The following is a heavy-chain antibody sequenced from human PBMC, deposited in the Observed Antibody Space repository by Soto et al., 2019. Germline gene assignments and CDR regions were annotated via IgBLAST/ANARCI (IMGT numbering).Heavy chain of an antibody. CDR2: IYYSGST. V-gene: IGHV4-39*02. J-gene: IGHJ5*02. Sequence: SETLSLTCTVAGGSISSSSYYWGWIRQPPGKGLEWIGSIYYSGSTYYNPSLKSRGTISVDTSKNHFSLKLSSVTAADTAVYYCATQEVGGSYVYTFDPWRQGTLVTVSS. CDR1: GGSISSSSYY. D-gene: IGHD1-26*01. CDR3: ATQEVGGSYVYTFDP.